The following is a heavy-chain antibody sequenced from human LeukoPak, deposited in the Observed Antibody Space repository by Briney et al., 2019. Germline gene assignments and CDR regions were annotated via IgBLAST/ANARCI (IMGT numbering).Heavy chain of an antibody. CDR2: IYYSGST. CDR3: ASRSLFYDSSGYYW. CDR1: GDSVSRSSYY. Sequence: PSETLSLTCTVSGDSVSRSSYYWGWIRQPPGKGLEGIGSIYYSGSTYHNPFLKSRVTISVNTSKNQFSLKMRSVTAADTAVYYCASRSLFYDSSGYYWWGQGTLVTVSS. D-gene: IGHD3-22*01. V-gene: IGHV4-39*01. J-gene: IGHJ4*02.